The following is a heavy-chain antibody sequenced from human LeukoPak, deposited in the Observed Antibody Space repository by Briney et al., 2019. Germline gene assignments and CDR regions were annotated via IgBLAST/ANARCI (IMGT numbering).Heavy chain of an antibody. CDR2: IYYTGST. Sequence: PSETLSLTCTVSGGSISSYYWSWIRQPPGKGLEWIGYIYYTGSTNYNPSLKSRVTMSVDTSKNQFSLKLTSVTAADTAVYYCARDPGIVGATGPGGELDYWGQGTLVTVSS. CDR1: GGSISSYY. V-gene: IGHV4-59*12. CDR3: ARDPGIVGATGPGGELDY. J-gene: IGHJ4*02. D-gene: IGHD1-26*01.